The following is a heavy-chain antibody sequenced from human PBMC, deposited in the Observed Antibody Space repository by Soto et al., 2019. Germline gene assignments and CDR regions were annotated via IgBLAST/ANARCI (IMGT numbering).Heavy chain of an antibody. CDR3: ARATLVGASTPDY. CDR1: GFTFSDYS. V-gene: IGHV3-21*01. Sequence: EVQLVESGGGLVKPGGSLRLSCTASGFTFSDYSMNWVRQAPGKGLEWVSSISSRSSYIYYADSLKGRFTISRDNAKNSLYLQMNSLRAEDTAVYYCARATLVGASTPDYWGQGTLVTVSS. J-gene: IGHJ4*02. CDR2: ISSRSSYI. D-gene: IGHD1-26*01.